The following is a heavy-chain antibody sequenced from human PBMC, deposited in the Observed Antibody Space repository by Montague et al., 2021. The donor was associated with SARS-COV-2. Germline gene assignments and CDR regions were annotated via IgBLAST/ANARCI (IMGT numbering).Heavy chain of an antibody. Sequence: SETLSLTCTVSGGSISSSSYYWGWIRQPPGKGLEWIGSIYYSGSTYYNPSLKSRVTISVDTSKNQFSLKLSSVTAADTAVYYCARALIMITFGGVIAHWFDPWR. D-gene: IGHD3-16*02. CDR1: GGSISSSSYY. CDR2: IYYSGST. CDR3: ARALIMITFGGVIAHWFDP. V-gene: IGHV4-39*07. J-gene: IGHJ5*02.